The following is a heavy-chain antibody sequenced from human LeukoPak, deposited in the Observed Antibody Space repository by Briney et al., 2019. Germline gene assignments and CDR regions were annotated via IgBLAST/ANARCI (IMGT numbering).Heavy chain of an antibody. CDR2: FDPEDGET. Sequence: APVKVSCKVSGYTLTELSMHWVRQAPGKGLEWMGGFDPEDGETIYAQKFQGRVTMTEDTSTDTAYMELSSLRSEDTAVYYCATALVVAAVDTYYYYGMDVWGQGTTVTVSS. CDR1: GYTLTELS. D-gene: IGHD2-15*01. CDR3: ATALVVAAVDTYYYYGMDV. V-gene: IGHV1-24*01. J-gene: IGHJ6*02.